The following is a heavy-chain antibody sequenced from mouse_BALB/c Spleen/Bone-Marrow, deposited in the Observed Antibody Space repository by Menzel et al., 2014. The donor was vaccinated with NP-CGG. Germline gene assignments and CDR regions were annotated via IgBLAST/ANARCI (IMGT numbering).Heavy chain of an antibody. V-gene: IGHV5-6*01. CDR1: GFTFSSYG. CDR2: INNGGTYT. Sequence: EVHLVESGGDLVKPGGSLKLSCAASGFTFSSYGMSWVRQTPDKRLEWVATINNGGTYTYYPDSVKGRFTISRDNAKNTLLLQKSSRKSEDTAMYYCARNWDSAYWGQGTLVTVSA. D-gene: IGHD4-1*02. J-gene: IGHJ3*01. CDR3: ARNWDSAY.